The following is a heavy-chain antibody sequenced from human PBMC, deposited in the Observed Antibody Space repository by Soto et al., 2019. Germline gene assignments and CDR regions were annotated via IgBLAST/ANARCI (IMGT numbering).Heavy chain of an antibody. CDR3: TRDPLRVSLSQTYGMDV. Sequence: LQLVESGGGLVQPGGSLRLSCAASGFAFSSFSMNWVRQAPGKGLEWISYISSTTTTIYYADSVKGRFTISRDSAENSLYLQMNSLRDEDTAVYYCTRDPLRVSLSQTYGMDVWGQGTTVTVYS. D-gene: IGHD2-8*01. CDR1: GFAFSSFS. CDR2: ISSTTTTI. J-gene: IGHJ6*02. V-gene: IGHV3-48*02.